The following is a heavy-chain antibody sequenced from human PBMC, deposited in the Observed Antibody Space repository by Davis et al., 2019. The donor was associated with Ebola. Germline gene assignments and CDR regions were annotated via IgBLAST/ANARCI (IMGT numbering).Heavy chain of an antibody. V-gene: IGHV5-51*01. CDR3: ARQESLYGWSDH. CDR2: IYAGDSDS. Sequence: GGSLRLSCKGSGYGFADYWIAWVRQTPGKGLEWMGIIYAGDSDSRYSSSFEGQVTISVDRSITTAYLQWRSLRASDTAVYYCARQESLYGWSDHWGQGTLVTVSS. CDR1: GYGFADYW. J-gene: IGHJ4*02. D-gene: IGHD3-10*01.